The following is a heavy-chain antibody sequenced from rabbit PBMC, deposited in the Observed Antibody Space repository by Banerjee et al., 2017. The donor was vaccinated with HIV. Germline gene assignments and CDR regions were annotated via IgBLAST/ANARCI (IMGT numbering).Heavy chain of an antibody. V-gene: IGHV1S43*01. CDR2: IHTKSGIT. D-gene: IGHD7-1*01. J-gene: IGHJ4*01. CDR1: GIDFSSSYW. CDR3: ARAINSDRGYPRYFNL. Sequence: QSLEESGGGLVKPGGTLTLTCTASGIDFSSSYWICWVRQAPGKGLEWIACIHTKSGITWYASWAKGRFTITRSTSLSTVTLQLDSLTAADTATYFCARAINSDRGYPRYFNLWGPGTLVTVS.